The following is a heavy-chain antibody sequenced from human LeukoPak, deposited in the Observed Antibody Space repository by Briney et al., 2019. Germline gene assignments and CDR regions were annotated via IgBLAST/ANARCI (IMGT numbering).Heavy chain of an antibody. Sequence: GASVKVSCKASGYTFTRYGLAGVRQAPGHGLVWMGWISAYNGDSNFAQRLQGRVTMTTDTSTNTAYMELRSLRFDDTAVYYCARVAKYSGVQDYWGQGTLVTVSS. CDR2: ISAYNGDS. J-gene: IGHJ4*02. V-gene: IGHV1-18*01. CDR1: GYTFTRYG. CDR3: ARVAKYSGVQDY. D-gene: IGHD5-12*01.